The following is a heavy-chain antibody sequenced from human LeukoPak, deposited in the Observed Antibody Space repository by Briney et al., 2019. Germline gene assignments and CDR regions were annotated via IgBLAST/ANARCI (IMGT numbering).Heavy chain of an antibody. CDR2: ITGSGGTT. Sequence: AGGSLRLSCAASGFTFSTYAMSWVRQAPGKGLEWVSAITGSGGTTYYADFVKGRFTTSRDNSKNTVYLQVDSLRAEDTAEYYCAKTSGWPYYFYYWGQGTLVTVSS. D-gene: IGHD6-19*01. V-gene: IGHV3-23*01. CDR3: AKTSGWPYYFYY. J-gene: IGHJ4*02. CDR1: GFTFSTYA.